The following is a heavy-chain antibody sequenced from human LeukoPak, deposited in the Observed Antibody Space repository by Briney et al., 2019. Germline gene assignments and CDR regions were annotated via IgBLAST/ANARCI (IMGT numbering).Heavy chain of an antibody. J-gene: IGHJ4*02. D-gene: IGHD5-12*01. CDR2: INPNSGGT. CDR1: GYTFTGYY. V-gene: IGHV1-2*02. CDR3: ARGYSGYDWFDY. Sequence: ASVKVSCKASGYTFTGYYMHWVRQAPGQGLEWMGWINPNSGGTNYAQKFQGRVTMTRDTSISAAYMELSRLRSDDTAVYYCARGYSGYDWFDYWGQGTLVTVSS.